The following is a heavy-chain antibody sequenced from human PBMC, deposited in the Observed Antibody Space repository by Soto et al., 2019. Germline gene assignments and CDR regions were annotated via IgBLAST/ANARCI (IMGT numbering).Heavy chain of an antibody. V-gene: IGHV3-15*01. CDR2: IKIKTDGGTT. CDR1: GFTFSNAW. CDR3: ATKGTGITTIGPGY. J-gene: IGHJ4*02. D-gene: IGHD1-20*01. Sequence: GGSRRRSWAASGFTFSNAWMSWVRQAPGKGLEWVGRIKIKTDGGTTDYAAAVEGRFTISREDSKNTVYLQMDSLKTEDTAVYYCATKGTGITTIGPGYWGQGTLVTFSS.